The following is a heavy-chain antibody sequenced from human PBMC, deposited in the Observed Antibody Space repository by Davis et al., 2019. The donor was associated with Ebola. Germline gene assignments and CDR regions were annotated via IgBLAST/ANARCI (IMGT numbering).Heavy chain of an antibody. Sequence: PSETLSLTCTVSDASISGHYWNWFRQPPGKGLEWIGFISGSGRTSYNPSLKSRVTMSVDTSKNQFSLKLTSVTAADTAAYYCAKGFSMKAVAQNGYMDVWGKGTTVTVSS. CDR3: AKGFSMKAVAQNGYMDV. V-gene: IGHV4-59*11. CDR2: ISGSGRT. D-gene: IGHD3-22*01. J-gene: IGHJ6*03. CDR1: DASISGHY.